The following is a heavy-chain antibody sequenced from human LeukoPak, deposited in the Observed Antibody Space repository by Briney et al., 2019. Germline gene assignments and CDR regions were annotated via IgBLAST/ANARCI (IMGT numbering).Heavy chain of an antibody. CDR1: GDSISGSNW. Sequence: SETLSLTCDVSGDSISGSNWWNWVRQPPGKGLEWIGGIYHSGSTNYNPSLKRRVTMSVDRSKNQFSLKLSSVTAADTAVFYCVRRRYNYGFDSWGQGTLVTVSS. CDR2: IYHSGST. D-gene: IGHD5-18*01. J-gene: IGHJ4*02. V-gene: IGHV4-4*02. CDR3: VRRRYNYGFDS.